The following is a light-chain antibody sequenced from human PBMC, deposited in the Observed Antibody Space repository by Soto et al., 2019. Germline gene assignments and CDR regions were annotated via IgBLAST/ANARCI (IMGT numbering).Light chain of an antibody. J-gene: IGKJ1*01. Sequence: DFQMTQSPSTLSASIGDRVTITCRASQRISSWLAWYQQKQGKDPKLLIYDVSNLDRGVPSRFSGSGSGTEFTLTIRSLQLDDFATYYCQHYDTYWTVGQGTKVEIK. CDR1: QRISSW. V-gene: IGKV1-5*01. CDR3: QHYDTYWT. CDR2: DVS.